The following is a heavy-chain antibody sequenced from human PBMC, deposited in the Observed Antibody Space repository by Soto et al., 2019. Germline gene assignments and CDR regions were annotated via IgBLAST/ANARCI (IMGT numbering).Heavy chain of an antibody. CDR1: GYTFFTYD. CDR3: ARRHGPTTSENWFDP. D-gene: IGHD5-12*01. J-gene: IGHJ5*02. Sequence: ASVKVSCKASGYTFFTYDISWVRQAPGQGLEWMGWISTYSGDTKYAQKFQGRVTMTTDTSTTTAYLELRSLRSDDTAVYYCARRHGPTTSENWFDPWGQGTLVTVSS. V-gene: IGHV1-18*01. CDR2: ISTYSGDT.